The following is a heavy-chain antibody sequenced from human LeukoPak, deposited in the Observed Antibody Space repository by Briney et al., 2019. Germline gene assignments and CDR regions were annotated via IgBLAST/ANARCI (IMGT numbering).Heavy chain of an antibody. CDR2: MNPNSGNT. D-gene: IGHD6-13*01. Sequence: ASVKVSCKASGYTFTSYYMHWVRQAPGQGLEWMGWMNPNSGNTGYAQKFQGRVTITRNASISTAYMELSSLRSEDTAVYYCARGSYSSSWYDFDYWGQGTLVTVSS. V-gene: IGHV1-8*03. J-gene: IGHJ4*02. CDR1: GYTFTSYY. CDR3: ARGSYSSSWYDFDY.